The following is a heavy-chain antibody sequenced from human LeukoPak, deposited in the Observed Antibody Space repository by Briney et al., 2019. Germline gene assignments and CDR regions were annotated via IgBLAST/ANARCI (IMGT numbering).Heavy chain of an antibody. Sequence: ASVKVSCKASGYTFTGYFVHWVRQAPGQGLELMGWINTNTGNPTYAQGFTGRFVFSLDTSVSTAYLQISSLKAEDTAVYYCARDYTLTLGTTTYFQHWGQGTLVTVSS. J-gene: IGHJ1*01. CDR3: ARDYTLTLGTTTYFQH. D-gene: IGHD1-7*01. CDR2: INTNTGNP. V-gene: IGHV7-4-1*02. CDR1: GYTFTGYF.